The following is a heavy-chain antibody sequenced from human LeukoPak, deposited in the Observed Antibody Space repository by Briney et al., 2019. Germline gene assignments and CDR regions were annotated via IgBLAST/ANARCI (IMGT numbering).Heavy chain of an antibody. CDR1: GFTFSSYA. Sequence: GGSLRLSCAASGFTFSSYAMHWVRQAPGKGLEWVAVISYDGSNKYYADSVKGRFTISRDNSKNTLYLQMNSLRAEDTAVYYCARDRRYYYGSGSYPDAFDIWGQGTMVTVSS. D-gene: IGHD3-10*01. J-gene: IGHJ3*02. CDR2: ISYDGSNK. CDR3: ARDRRYYYGSGSYPDAFDI. V-gene: IGHV3-30*04.